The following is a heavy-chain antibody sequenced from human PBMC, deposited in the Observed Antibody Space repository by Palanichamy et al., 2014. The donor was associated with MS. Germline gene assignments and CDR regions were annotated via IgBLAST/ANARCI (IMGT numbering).Heavy chain of an antibody. J-gene: IGHJ4*02. CDR1: GISLSARGVG. Sequence: QITLKESGPTLVRPTQTLTLTCTFSGISLSARGVGVGWIRQPPGKAMEWLSLIYWNDDKRYSPSLKSRLTITKDSSKNEMVLTMTNMDPEDTATYFCAHGRNLDGAIDYWGQGTLVTVSS. V-gene: IGHV2-5*01. CDR3: AHGRNLDGAIDY. D-gene: IGHD2/OR15-2a*01. CDR2: IYWNDDK.